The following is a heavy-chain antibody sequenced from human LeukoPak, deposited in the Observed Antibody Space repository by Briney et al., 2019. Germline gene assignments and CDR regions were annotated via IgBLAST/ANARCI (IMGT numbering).Heavy chain of an antibody. Sequence: SQTLSLTCAISGDSVSSNSAAWNWIRQSPSRGLEWLGRTYYRSKWYNDYAVSVKSRITINPDTSKNQFSLQLNSVTPEDTAVYYCARAGSHLYSSGWSFDYWGQGTLVTVSS. D-gene: IGHD6-19*01. CDR3: ARAGSHLYSSGWSFDY. J-gene: IGHJ4*02. CDR1: GDSVSSNSAA. V-gene: IGHV6-1*01. CDR2: TYYRSKWYN.